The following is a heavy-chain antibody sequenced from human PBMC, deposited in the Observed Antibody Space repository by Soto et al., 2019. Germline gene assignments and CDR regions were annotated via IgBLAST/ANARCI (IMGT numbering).Heavy chain of an antibody. CDR2: IDHSGST. V-gene: IGHV4-34*01. CDR3: ARGAPGY. J-gene: IGHJ4*02. Sequence: QVQLQQWGAGLLKPSETLSLTCAVYGGSFSGYWWTWIRQPPGKGLEWIGNIDHSGSTNYNPSLESRVTISVDTSKNQFSLNLNSVTAADTAVYYRARGAPGYWGQGTLVSVSS. CDR1: GGSFSGYW.